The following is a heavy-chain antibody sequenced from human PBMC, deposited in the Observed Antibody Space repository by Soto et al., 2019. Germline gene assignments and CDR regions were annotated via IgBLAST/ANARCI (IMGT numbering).Heavy chain of an antibody. J-gene: IGHJ6*02. D-gene: IGHD6-6*01. CDR2: IIPIFGTA. V-gene: IGHV1-69*13. CDR1: GGTFSSYA. Sequence: ASVKVSCKASGGTFSSYAISWVRQAPGQGLEWMGGIIPIFGTANYAQKFQGRVTITSDESTSTAYMELSSLRSEDTAVYYCARDGIAAHREYYYYYGMDVWGQGTTVTVSS. CDR3: ARDGIAAHREYYYYYGMDV.